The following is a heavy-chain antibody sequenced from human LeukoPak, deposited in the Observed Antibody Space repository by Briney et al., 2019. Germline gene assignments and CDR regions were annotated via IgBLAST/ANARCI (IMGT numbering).Heavy chain of an antibody. Sequence: PGGSLRLSCAASGFTFSSYAMHWVRQAPGKGLEWVGVISYDGGNKYYADSVKGRFTISRDNAKNSLYLQMNSLRAEDTAVYYCARDPSRSFDYWGQGTLVTVSS. J-gene: IGHJ4*02. CDR2: ISYDGGNK. CDR1: GFTFSSYA. V-gene: IGHV3-30-3*01. CDR3: ARDPSRSFDY. D-gene: IGHD1-14*01.